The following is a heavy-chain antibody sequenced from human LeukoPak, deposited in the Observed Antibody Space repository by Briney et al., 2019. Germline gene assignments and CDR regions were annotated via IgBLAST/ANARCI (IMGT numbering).Heavy chain of an antibody. CDR2: INPNSGGT. CDR3: AISCSGGSCYPEGNYYMDV. D-gene: IGHD2-15*01. J-gene: IGHJ6*03. Sequence: ASVKVPCKASGYTFTGYYMRWVRQAPGQGLEWMGWINPNSGGTNYAQKFQGRVTMTRDTSISTAYMELSRLRSDDTAVYYCAISCSGGSCYPEGNYYMDVWGKGTTVTVSS. V-gene: IGHV1-2*02. CDR1: GYTFTGYY.